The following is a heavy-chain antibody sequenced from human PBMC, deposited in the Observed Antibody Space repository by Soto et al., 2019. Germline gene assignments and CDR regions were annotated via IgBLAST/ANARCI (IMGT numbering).Heavy chain of an antibody. CDR3: TTGSGYDLGVDY. D-gene: IGHD5-12*01. J-gene: IGHJ4*02. CDR1: GFTFSNAW. Sequence: GGSLRLSCAASGFTFSNAWMSWVRQAPGKGLEWVGRIKSKTDGGTTDYAAPVKGRFTISRDDSKNTLYLQMNSLKTEDTAVYYCTTGSGYDLGVDYWGQGTLVTVSS. V-gene: IGHV3-15*01. CDR2: IKSKTDGGTT.